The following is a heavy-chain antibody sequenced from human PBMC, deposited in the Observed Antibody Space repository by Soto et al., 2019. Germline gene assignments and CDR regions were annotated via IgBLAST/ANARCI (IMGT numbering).Heavy chain of an antibody. CDR1: GGSISSGGYY. D-gene: IGHD4-4*01. CDR2: IYYSGST. Sequence: TLSLTCTVSGGSISSGGYYWSWIRQHPGKGLEWIGYIYYSGSTYYNPSLKSRVTISVDTSKNQFSLKLSSVTAADTAVYYCARDVSTTVTNYFDYWGQGTLVTVSS. J-gene: IGHJ4*02. V-gene: IGHV4-31*03. CDR3: ARDVSTTVTNYFDY.